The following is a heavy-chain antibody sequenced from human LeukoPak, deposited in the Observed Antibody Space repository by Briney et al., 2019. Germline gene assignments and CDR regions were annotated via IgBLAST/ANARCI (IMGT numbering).Heavy chain of an antibody. CDR1: GLTFGNYA. Sequence: PGGSLRLSCVGSGLTFGNYAMSWVRQGPGKGLEWVSSLSGSGTIMNYAASVKGRFTISRDNSKSTLYLQLNNLGAEDTALYYCAKEATASYRISAFDVWGHGTMVIASS. V-gene: IGHV3-23*01. CDR3: AKEATASYRISAFDV. D-gene: IGHD1-14*01. J-gene: IGHJ3*01. CDR2: LSGSGTIM.